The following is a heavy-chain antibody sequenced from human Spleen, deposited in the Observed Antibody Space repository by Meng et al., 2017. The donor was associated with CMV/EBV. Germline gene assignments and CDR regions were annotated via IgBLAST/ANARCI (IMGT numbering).Heavy chain of an antibody. CDR2: IYYSGST. CDR1: GGSIRSYY. Sequence: SETLSLTCIVSGGSIRSYYWSWIRQHPGKGLEWIGYIYYSGSTYYNPSLKSRVTISVDTSKNQFSLKLSSVTAADTAVYYCARAASVYYFDYWGQGTLVTVSS. V-gene: IGHV4-31*03. J-gene: IGHJ4*02. CDR3: ARAASVYYFDY.